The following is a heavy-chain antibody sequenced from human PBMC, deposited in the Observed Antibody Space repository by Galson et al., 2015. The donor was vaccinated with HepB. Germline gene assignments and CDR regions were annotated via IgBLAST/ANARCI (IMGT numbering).Heavy chain of an antibody. CDR2: IVVGSGNT. V-gene: IGHV1-58*01. CDR3: AAGTDRRDNWFDP. Sequence: SVKVSCKASGFTFTSSAVQWVRQARGQRLEWIGWIVVGSGNTNYAQKFQERVTITRDMSTSTAYMELSSLRSEDTAVYYCAAGTDRRDNWFDPWGQGTLVTVSS. J-gene: IGHJ5*02. CDR1: GFTFTSSA.